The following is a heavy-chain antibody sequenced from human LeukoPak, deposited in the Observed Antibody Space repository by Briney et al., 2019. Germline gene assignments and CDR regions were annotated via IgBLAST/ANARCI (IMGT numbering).Heavy chain of an antibody. CDR2: INTNTGNP. CDR1: GYTFTSYA. Sequence: ASVKVSCKASGYTFTSYAMNWVRQAPGQGLEWMGWINTNTGNPTYAQGFTGRFVFSLDTSVSTAYLQISSLKAEDTAVYYCARVLTGYSSVFDAFDIWGQGTMVTVSS. D-gene: IGHD3-9*01. J-gene: IGHJ3*02. CDR3: ARVLTGYSSVFDAFDI. V-gene: IGHV7-4-1*02.